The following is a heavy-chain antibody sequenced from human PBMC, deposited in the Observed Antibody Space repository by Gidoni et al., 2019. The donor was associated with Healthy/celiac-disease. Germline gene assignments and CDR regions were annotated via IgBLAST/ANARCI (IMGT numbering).Heavy chain of an antibody. J-gene: IGHJ4*02. CDR3: ARADYYYDLLLDY. CDR1: GFTFSRYS. CDR2: ISSSSSTI. Sequence: EVQLVESGGGLSQPGGSLSLSCAASGFTFSRYSMNWVRQLPGKGLEWVSYISSSSSTIYYADSVKGRFTISRDNAKNSLYLQMNSLRAEYTAVYYCARADYYYDLLLDYWGQGTLVTVSS. D-gene: IGHD3-22*01. V-gene: IGHV3-48*04.